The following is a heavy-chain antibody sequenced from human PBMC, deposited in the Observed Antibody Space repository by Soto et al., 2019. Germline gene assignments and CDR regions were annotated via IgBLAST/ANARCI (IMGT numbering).Heavy chain of an antibody. CDR3: ARGVLRYYYYGMDV. CDR2: IYISGNT. V-gene: IGHV4-59*02. Sequence: QVQLQESGPGLVKPSETLSLSCTVSGDSVSSYYWSWIRQLPGRGLEWIGYIYISGNTNYNPSLKRRVTISRGTSKNQYSLNLKSVTAADTAVYYCARGVLRYYYYGMDVWGPGTTVTVSS. CDR1: GDSVSSYY. J-gene: IGHJ6*02.